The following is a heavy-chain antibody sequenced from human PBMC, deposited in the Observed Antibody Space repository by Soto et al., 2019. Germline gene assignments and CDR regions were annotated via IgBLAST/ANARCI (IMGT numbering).Heavy chain of an antibody. D-gene: IGHD3-3*02. CDR3: AARHFWSGPWTQTRLDY. Sequence: QVQLQESGPGLVKPSGTLSLTCAVSCDSLNSSHWWMWVRQPPGKGLEWIGQISHSGSTNYNPSLTRRVTISVDKSKNHFSLKLTSVTAADTAVYYWAARHFWSGPWTQTRLDYWGHGTLVTVSS. CDR1: CDSLNSSHW. J-gene: IGHJ4*01. V-gene: IGHV4-4*02. CDR2: ISHSGST.